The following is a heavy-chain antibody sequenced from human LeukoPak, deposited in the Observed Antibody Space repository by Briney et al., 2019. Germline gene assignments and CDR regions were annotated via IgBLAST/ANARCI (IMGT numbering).Heavy chain of an antibody. CDR2: IFPEDSDV. CDR1: GYTFTHFW. CDR3: ARRRPYYFDY. V-gene: IGHV5-51*01. Sequence: GESLKISCKGSGYTFTHFWIGWVRQMPGKGLEWMGIIFPEDSDVIYSPSFQGQVTISADTSISTAYLQWSSLKASDTATYYCARRRPYYFDYWGQGSLVTVSS. J-gene: IGHJ4*02.